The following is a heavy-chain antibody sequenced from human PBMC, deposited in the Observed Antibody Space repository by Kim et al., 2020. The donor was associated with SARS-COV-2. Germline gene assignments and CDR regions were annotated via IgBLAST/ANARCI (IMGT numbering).Heavy chain of an antibody. CDR3: ARDAFAHYDSSGYYLDV. Sequence: ASVKVSCKASGYTFTSYYMHWVRQAPGQGLEWMGIINPSGGSTSYAQKFQGRVTMTRDTSTSTVYMELSSLRSEDTAVYYCARDAFAHYDSSGYYLDVWGKGTTVTVSS. J-gene: IGHJ6*03. CDR1: GYTFTSYY. CDR2: INPSGGST. D-gene: IGHD3-22*01. V-gene: IGHV1-46*01.